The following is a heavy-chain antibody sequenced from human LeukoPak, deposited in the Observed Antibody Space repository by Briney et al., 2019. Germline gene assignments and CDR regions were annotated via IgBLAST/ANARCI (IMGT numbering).Heavy chain of an antibody. Sequence: PGGSLRLSCAASGFTFSTYWMHWVRQAPGKGLVWVSRINCEGSRTTYADSVKGRFTISRDNAKNTLYLQMNSLRTEDTAVYYCARPETQYSSGLDGFDIWGQGTMVTVPS. D-gene: IGHD6-19*01. CDR3: ARPETQYSSGLDGFDI. V-gene: IGHV3-74*01. J-gene: IGHJ3*02. CDR1: GFTFSTYW. CDR2: INCEGSRT.